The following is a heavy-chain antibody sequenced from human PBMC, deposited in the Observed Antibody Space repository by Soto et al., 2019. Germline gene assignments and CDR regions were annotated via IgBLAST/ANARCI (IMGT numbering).Heavy chain of an antibody. CDR3: ARDRERVTVNGGIALGAMEV. V-gene: IGHV3-7*03. CDR1: GFTFNYYW. J-gene: IGHJ6*02. CDR2: VKPDGSAT. D-gene: IGHD3-22*01. Sequence: GGSLRLSCAASGFTFNYYWMTWVRQAPGKGLEWVANVKPDGSATFYADSLKGRFTISSDNAKNSVSLQMDSLRADDTAVYYCARDRERVTVNGGIALGAMEVWGHGTTVTVSS.